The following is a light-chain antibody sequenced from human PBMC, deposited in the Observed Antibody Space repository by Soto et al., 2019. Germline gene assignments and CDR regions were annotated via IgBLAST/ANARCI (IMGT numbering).Light chain of an antibody. CDR3: SSYTSSSTQV. J-gene: IGLJ2*01. CDR1: SIDVGGYNY. V-gene: IGLV2-14*01. Sequence: QSALTQPASLSGSPGQSITISCTGTSIDVGGYNYVSWYQQHPGKAPKLMIYDVSNRPSGVSNRFSGSKSGNTASLTISGLQAEDEADYYCSSYTSSSTQVFGGGTKLTVL. CDR2: DVS.